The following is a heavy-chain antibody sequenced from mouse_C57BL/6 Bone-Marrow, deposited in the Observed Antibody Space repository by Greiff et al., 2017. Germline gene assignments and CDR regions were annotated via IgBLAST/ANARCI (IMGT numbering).Heavy chain of an antibody. Sequence: VKLMESGPELVKPGASVKISCKASGYSFTSYYIHWVKQRPGQGLEWIGWIYPGSGNTKYNEKFKGKATLTADTSSSTAYMQLSSLTSEDSAVYYCARGITTVVGDYWGQGTTLTVSS. J-gene: IGHJ2*01. CDR3: ARGITTVVGDY. CDR2: IYPGSGNT. CDR1: GYSFTSYY. D-gene: IGHD1-1*01. V-gene: IGHV1-66*01.